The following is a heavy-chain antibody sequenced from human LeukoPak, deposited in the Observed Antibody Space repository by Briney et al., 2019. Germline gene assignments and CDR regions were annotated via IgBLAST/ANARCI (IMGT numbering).Heavy chain of an antibody. D-gene: IGHD1-1*01. Sequence: PGGSLRLSCAASGFTFSSYAMSWVRQAPGRGPEWVSAITGSGGSTYYADSVKGRFTISRDNSKNTLYLQMNSLRAEDTAVYYCAKSNWNPFDYWGQGTLVTVSS. CDR3: AKSNWNPFDY. V-gene: IGHV3-23*01. CDR1: GFTFSSYA. J-gene: IGHJ4*02. CDR2: ITGSGGST.